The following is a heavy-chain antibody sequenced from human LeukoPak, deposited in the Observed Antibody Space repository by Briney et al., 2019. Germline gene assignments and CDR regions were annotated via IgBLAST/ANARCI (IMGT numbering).Heavy chain of an antibody. CDR1: GFTFSSYW. J-gene: IGHJ5*02. Sequence: GGSLRLSCAASGFTFSSYWMSWVRQAPGKGLEWVANIREDGSEKYYVDSVKGRFTISRDNAKNSLYLQMNSLRAEDTAVYYCARGARDYGDYEGWFDPWGQGTLVTVSS. CDR2: IREDGSEK. CDR3: ARGARDYGDYEGWFDP. D-gene: IGHD4-17*01. V-gene: IGHV3-7*03.